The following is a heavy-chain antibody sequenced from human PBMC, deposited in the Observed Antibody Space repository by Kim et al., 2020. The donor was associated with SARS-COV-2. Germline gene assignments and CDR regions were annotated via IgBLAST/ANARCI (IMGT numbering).Heavy chain of an antibody. Sequence: AASVKGRFTISRDNSKNTLYRQMNSLRAEDTAVYYCAKFEYSSSSDAFDIWGQGTMVTVSS. V-gene: IGHV3-30*02. D-gene: IGHD6-6*01. CDR3: AKFEYSSSSDAFDI. J-gene: IGHJ3*02.